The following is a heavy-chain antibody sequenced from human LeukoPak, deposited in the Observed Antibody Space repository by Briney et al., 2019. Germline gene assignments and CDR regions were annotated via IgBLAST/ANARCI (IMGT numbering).Heavy chain of an antibody. Sequence: GGSLRLSCAASGFTFSSYSMNWVRQAPGRGLEWVSSISSSSSYIYYADSVKGRFTISRDNAKNSLYLQMNSLRAEDTAVYYCARDLATITSYWGQGTLVTVSS. D-gene: IGHD5-12*01. CDR2: ISSSSSYI. J-gene: IGHJ4*02. CDR3: ARDLATITSY. V-gene: IGHV3-21*01. CDR1: GFTFSSYS.